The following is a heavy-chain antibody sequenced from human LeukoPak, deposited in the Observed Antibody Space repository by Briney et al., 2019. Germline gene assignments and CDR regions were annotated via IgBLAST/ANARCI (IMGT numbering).Heavy chain of an antibody. J-gene: IGHJ4*02. CDR1: GGSISSYY. V-gene: IGHV4-59*01. CDR3: ARGAAGYSYG. CDR2: IYYSGST. D-gene: IGHD5-18*01. Sequence: SETLSPTCTVSGGSISSYYWSWIRQPPGKGLEWIGHIYYSGSTNYNPSLKSRVTISIDTSKNQFSLRLSSVTAADTAVYYCARGAAGYSYGWGQGTLVTVSS.